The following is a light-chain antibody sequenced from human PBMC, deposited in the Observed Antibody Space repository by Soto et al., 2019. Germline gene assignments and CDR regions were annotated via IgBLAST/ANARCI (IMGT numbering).Light chain of an antibody. J-gene: IGKJ1*01. V-gene: IGKV1-5*01. CDR1: QSVNTW. Sequence: IQMTQSPSTLSASVGDRVTIACRASQSVNTWLAWYQKKPGKAPKLLIYDASSLQSGVPSRFSGSGSGTEFTLTISSLQPDDFATYYCQHYNSYSEAFGQGTKVDNK. CDR2: DAS. CDR3: QHYNSYSEA.